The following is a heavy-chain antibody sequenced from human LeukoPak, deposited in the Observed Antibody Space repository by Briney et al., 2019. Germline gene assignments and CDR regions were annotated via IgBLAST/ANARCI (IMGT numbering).Heavy chain of an antibody. Sequence: GGSLRLSCAASGFTFSSYEMNWVRQAPGKGLEWVSYISSRGSTIYYADSVKGRFTISRDNAKNSLYLQMNSLRAEDTAVYYCARAGLGYCSSTSCYTSGYYYYGMDVWGKGTTVTVSS. CDR2: ISSRGSTI. J-gene: IGHJ6*04. V-gene: IGHV3-48*03. CDR1: GFTFSSYE. CDR3: ARAGLGYCSSTSCYTSGYYYYGMDV. D-gene: IGHD2-2*02.